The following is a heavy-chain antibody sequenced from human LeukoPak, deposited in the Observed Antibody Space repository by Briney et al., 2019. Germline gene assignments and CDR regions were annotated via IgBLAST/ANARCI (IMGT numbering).Heavy chain of an antibody. Sequence: GGSLRLSCAPSGFIFSNYWMSWVRQAPGKGLEWVAMIKQDGSGKYYVGSVKGRFTISRDNAKNSLYLQMNSLRAEDTAVYYCASRALGYGMDVWGQGTTVTVSS. D-gene: IGHD7-27*01. CDR1: GFIFSNYW. V-gene: IGHV3-7*01. J-gene: IGHJ6*02. CDR2: IKQDGSGK. CDR3: ASRALGYGMDV.